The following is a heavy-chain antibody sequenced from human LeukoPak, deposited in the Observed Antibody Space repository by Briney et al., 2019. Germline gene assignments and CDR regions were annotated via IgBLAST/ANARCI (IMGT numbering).Heavy chain of an antibody. J-gene: IGHJ6*03. CDR1: GGSISSYY. CDR3: AGGGVSGYYYYMDV. Sequence: PSETPSLTCTVSGGSISSYYWSWIRQPPGKGLEWIGYIYYSGSTNYNPSLKSRVTISVDTSKNQFSLKLSSVTAADTAVYYCAGGGVSGYYYYMDVWGKGTTVTVSS. D-gene: IGHD1-26*01. CDR2: IYYSGST. V-gene: IGHV4-59*01.